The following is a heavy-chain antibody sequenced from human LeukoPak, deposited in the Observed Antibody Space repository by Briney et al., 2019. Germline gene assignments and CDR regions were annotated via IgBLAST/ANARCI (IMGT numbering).Heavy chain of an antibody. D-gene: IGHD1-26*01. J-gene: IGHJ6*02. Sequence: GGSLRLSCAASGFTFSSYEMNWVRQAPGKGLEWVSYISSSGSTIYYADSVKGRFTISRDNAKNSLYLQMNGLRAEDTAVYYCAREGDSGMDVWGQGTTVTASS. CDR1: GFTFSSYE. CDR2: ISSSGSTI. V-gene: IGHV3-48*03. CDR3: AREGDSGMDV.